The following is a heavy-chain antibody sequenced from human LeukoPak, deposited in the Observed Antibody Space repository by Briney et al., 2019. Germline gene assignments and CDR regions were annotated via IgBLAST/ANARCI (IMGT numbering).Heavy chain of an antibody. CDR1: GFTFSSYS. CDR2: ISSSSSTI. J-gene: IGHJ4*02. D-gene: IGHD4-17*01. CDR3: ARASPDYGDYDY. V-gene: IGHV3-48*02. Sequence: GGSLRLSCAASGFTFSSYSMNWVRQAPGKGLEWVSYISSSSSTIYYADSVKGRFTISRDNAKNSLYLLMNSLRDEDTAVYSCARASPDYGDYDYWGRGTLVTVSS.